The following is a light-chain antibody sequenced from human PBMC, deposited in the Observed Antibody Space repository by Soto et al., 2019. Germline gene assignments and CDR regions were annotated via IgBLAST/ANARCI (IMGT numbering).Light chain of an antibody. V-gene: IGKV1-5*03. Sequence: IQMTQSPSTLSACVGDRVTITFRASQSISRWLAWYPHKPRKAPKLLIYRASSLESGVPSRFSGSGSGTEFTLTISSLQPDDFATYYCQQYETCSGTFGPGTKVDIK. J-gene: IGKJ1*01. CDR2: RAS. CDR3: QQYETCSGT. CDR1: QSISRW.